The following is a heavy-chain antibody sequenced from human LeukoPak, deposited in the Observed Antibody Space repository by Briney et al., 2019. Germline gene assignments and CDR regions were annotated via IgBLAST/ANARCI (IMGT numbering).Heavy chain of an antibody. J-gene: IGHJ4*02. D-gene: IGHD3-10*01. V-gene: IGHV1-18*01. Sequence: ASVKVSCTASGYTFTSYGISWVRQAPGQGLEWMGWISAYNGNTNYAQKLQGRVTMTTDTSTSTAYMELRSLRSDDTAVYYCARDGYGSGKGFFDYWGQGTLVTVSS. CDR1: GYTFTSYG. CDR3: ARDGYGSGKGFFDY. CDR2: ISAYNGNT.